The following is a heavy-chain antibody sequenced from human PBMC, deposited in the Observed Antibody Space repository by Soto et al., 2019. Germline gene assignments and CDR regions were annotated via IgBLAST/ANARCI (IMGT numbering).Heavy chain of an antibody. J-gene: IGHJ4*02. CDR2: ISSSSYT. Sequence: PGGSLRLSCASSGFTFSDYYMSWIRQAPGKGLEWVSYISSSSYTNYADSVKGRFTISRDNAKNSLYLQMNSLRAEDTAVYYCARVSRYESSGWYIDYWGQGTLVTVSS. CDR3: ARVSRYESSGWYIDY. D-gene: IGHD6-19*01. V-gene: IGHV3-11*06. CDR1: GFTFSDYY.